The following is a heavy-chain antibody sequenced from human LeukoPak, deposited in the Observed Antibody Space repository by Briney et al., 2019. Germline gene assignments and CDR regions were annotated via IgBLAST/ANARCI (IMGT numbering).Heavy chain of an antibody. CDR3: AKTLDYSNYDWFDP. CDR2: ISGSGGST. J-gene: IGHJ5*02. V-gene: IGHV3-23*01. D-gene: IGHD4-11*01. Sequence: AGGSLRLSCAASGFTFSSYAMSWVRQAPGKGLEWVSAISGSGGSTYYADSVKGRFTISRDNSKSTLYLQMNSLRAEDTAVYYCAKTLDYSNYDWFDPWGQGTLVTVSS. CDR1: GFTFSSYA.